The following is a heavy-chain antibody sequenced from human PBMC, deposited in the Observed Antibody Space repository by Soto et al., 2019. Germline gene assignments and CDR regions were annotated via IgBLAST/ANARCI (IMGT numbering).Heavy chain of an antibody. J-gene: IGHJ4*02. Sequence: GGSLRLSCAASGFTFSSYAMSWVRQAPGKGLEWVSAISDNGGSTYYADSVKGRFTISRDNSKNTLYLQMNSLRAEDTAVYYCAKIREQWLIPGDFDYWGQGTLVTVSS. CDR3: AKIREQWLIPGDFDY. CDR1: GFTFSSYA. CDR2: ISDNGGST. V-gene: IGHV3-23*01. D-gene: IGHD6-19*01.